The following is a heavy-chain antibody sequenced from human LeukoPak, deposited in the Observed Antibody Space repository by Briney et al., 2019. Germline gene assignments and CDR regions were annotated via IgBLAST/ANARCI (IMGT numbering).Heavy chain of an antibody. CDR2: IIPIFGTA. D-gene: IGHD3-3*01. J-gene: IGHJ5*02. CDR1: GGTFSSYA. CDR3: ARLAQRITIFGVVPGGWFDP. Sequence: SSVKVSCKASGGTFSSYAISWVRQAPGQGLEWMGRIIPIFGTANYAQKFQGRVTITTDESTSTACMELSSLRSEDTAVYYCARLAQRITIFGVVPGGWFDPWGQGTLVTVSS. V-gene: IGHV1-69*05.